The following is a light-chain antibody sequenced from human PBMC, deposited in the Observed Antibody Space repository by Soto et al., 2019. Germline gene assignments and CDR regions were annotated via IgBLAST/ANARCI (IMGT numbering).Light chain of an antibody. V-gene: IGKV3-15*01. CDR3: QQYNNWPRVT. CDR2: GAS. Sequence: EIVMTQSPGTLSVSPGERSTLSCRSSQSVSSNLGWYQQKPGQAPRLLIYGASTRATGIPARFSGSGSGTEFTLTISSLQSEDFAVYYCQQYNNWPRVTFGGGTKVDIK. CDR1: QSVSSN. J-gene: IGKJ4*01.